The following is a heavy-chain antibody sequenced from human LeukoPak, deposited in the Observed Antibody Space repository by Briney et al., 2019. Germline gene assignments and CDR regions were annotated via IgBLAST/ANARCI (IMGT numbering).Heavy chain of an antibody. J-gene: IGHJ4*02. CDR3: AKARSGYDFDY. Sequence: GGSLRLSCAASGFTFTNYAMSWVRQAPGEGLEWVSAISGSGGSTYYADSVKGRFTISRDNSKNTLYLQMNSLRAEDTAVYYCAKARSGYDFDYWGQGTLVTVSS. V-gene: IGHV3-23*01. CDR2: ISGSGGST. CDR1: GFTFTNYA. D-gene: IGHD5-12*01.